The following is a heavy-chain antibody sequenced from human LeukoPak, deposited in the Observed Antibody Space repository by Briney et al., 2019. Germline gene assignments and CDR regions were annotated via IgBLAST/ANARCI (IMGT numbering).Heavy chain of an antibody. CDR1: GGTFTSYA. Sequence: SVKVCCKASGGTFTSYAISWVRQAPGQGLEWMGGIIPIFGTANYAQKFQGRVTITADKSTSTAYMELSSLRSEDTAVYYCARGADDYSVEVDFDFWGQGTLVTVSS. CDR3: ARGADDYSVEVDFDF. CDR2: IIPIFGTA. J-gene: IGHJ4*02. V-gene: IGHV1-69*06. D-gene: IGHD4-11*01.